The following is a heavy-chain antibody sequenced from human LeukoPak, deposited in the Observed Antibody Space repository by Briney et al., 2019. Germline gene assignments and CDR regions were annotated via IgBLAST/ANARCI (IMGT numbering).Heavy chain of an antibody. Sequence: PGGSLRLSCAASRFTFSSYGMSWVRQAPGKGLEWVSTISGSGGSTYYTDSVKGRFTISRDNSKNTLYLQMNSLRAEDTAVYYCAKGRSIVVVPAAIRGYDAFDIWGQGTMVTVSS. J-gene: IGHJ3*02. V-gene: IGHV3-23*01. CDR1: RFTFSSYG. D-gene: IGHD2-2*01. CDR3: AKGRSIVVVPAAIRGYDAFDI. CDR2: ISGSGGST.